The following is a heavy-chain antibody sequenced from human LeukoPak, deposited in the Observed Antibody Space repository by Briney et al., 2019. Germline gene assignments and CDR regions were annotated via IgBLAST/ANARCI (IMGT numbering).Heavy chain of an antibody. CDR1: GFRFDDYG. Sequence: GGSLRLSCAASGFRFDDYGMSWVRHVPGKRLEWVSGTNWDGASTGYADSVKGRFTISRDNVKKFLYLQMNSLRVEDTALYFCGRVYCSTTSCYDYYDYYMDVWGKGTTVTVSS. V-gene: IGHV3-20*04. CDR2: TNWDGAST. D-gene: IGHD2-2*01. J-gene: IGHJ6*03. CDR3: GRVYCSTTSCYDYYDYYMDV.